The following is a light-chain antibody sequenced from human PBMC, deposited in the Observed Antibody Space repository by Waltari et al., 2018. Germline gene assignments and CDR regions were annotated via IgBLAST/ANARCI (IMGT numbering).Light chain of an antibody. CDR3: QQTNTFPFT. V-gene: IGKV1-12*01. Sequence: DIQMIQSPSSVSASLGDRVTITCRASQEIGRWLAWYQHKPGRAPNLRIFAAYSLQHGVPSRFSGSGAGTYFTLTINSLQPEDFATYDCQQTNTFPFTFGQGTKLEIK. CDR2: AAY. CDR1: QEIGRW. J-gene: IGKJ2*01.